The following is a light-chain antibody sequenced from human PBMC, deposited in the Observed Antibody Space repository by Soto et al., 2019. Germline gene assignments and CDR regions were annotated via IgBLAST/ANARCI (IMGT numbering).Light chain of an antibody. J-gene: IGKJ5*01. CDR1: QSISNH. Sequence: DMHMTQSPSSLSASVEDRVIITLRASQSISNHLNWYQQKPGKAPKLLIFAASSLQSGVPSRFSGSGSGTEFTLTISSLQPDDFATYYCQQYNSYSIIFGQGTRLEIK. V-gene: IGKV1-39*01. CDR3: QQYNSYSII. CDR2: AAS.